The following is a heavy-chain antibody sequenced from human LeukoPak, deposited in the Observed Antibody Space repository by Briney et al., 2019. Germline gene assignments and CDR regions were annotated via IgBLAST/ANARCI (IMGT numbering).Heavy chain of an antibody. CDR1: GYTFTSYA. D-gene: IGHD2-15*01. CDR2: ISAYNGNT. V-gene: IGHV1-18*01. J-gene: IGHJ4*02. CDR3: AKTLGFCSGGACLVFDY. Sequence: ASVKVSCKASGYTFTSYALNWVRQAPAQGLEWMGWISAYNGNTNYAQKLQGRVTMTTDTSTSTAYMELRSLRSDDTAIYCCAKTLGFCSGGACLVFDYWGQGTLVTVSS.